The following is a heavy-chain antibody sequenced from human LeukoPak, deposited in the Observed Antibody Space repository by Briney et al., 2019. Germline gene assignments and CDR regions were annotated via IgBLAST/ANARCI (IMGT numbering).Heavy chain of an antibody. CDR2: IYYSGRT. D-gene: IGHD3-16*02. Sequence: PSETLCLTRSVSGDSLRRGNHYGGWVRQPPGKGLEWNRYIYYSGRTNYSPYIKGRVTISLDKSKNQFSLKLSSVTAADPAVYYCARDSIVGGFAFDYWGQGTLVTVSS. V-gene: IGHV4-61*01. J-gene: IGHJ4*02. CDR3: ARDSIVGGFAFDY. CDR1: GDSLRRGNHY.